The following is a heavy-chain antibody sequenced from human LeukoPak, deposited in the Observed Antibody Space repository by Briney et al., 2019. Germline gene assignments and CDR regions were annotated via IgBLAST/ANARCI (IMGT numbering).Heavy chain of an antibody. CDR3: ARGSVVVVAATGVDFDY. Sequence: PGGSLRLSCAASGLTFSSYSMNCVRQAPGKGLEWVSSISSSSSYIYYADSVKGRFTISRDNAKNSLYLQMNSLRAEDTAVYYCARGSVVVVAATGVDFDYWGQGTLVTVSS. D-gene: IGHD2-15*01. CDR2: ISSSSSYI. J-gene: IGHJ4*02. V-gene: IGHV3-21*01. CDR1: GLTFSSYS.